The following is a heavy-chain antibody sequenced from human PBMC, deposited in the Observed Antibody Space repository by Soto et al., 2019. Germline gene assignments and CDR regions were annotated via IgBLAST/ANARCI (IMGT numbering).Heavy chain of an antibody. D-gene: IGHD3-10*01. Sequence: QVQLVESGGGVVQPGGSLRLSCAASGFTFSNYGMHWVRQAPGKGLEWVAVISYDGSNKYYADSVKGRFTISRDNSKNTLYLQMNRLTTEDTAVYYCSSGWVGFGTHPIDYWGQGTLVTVSS. J-gene: IGHJ4*02. CDR2: ISYDGSNK. CDR1: GFTFSNYG. CDR3: SSGWVGFGTHPIDY. V-gene: IGHV3-30*03.